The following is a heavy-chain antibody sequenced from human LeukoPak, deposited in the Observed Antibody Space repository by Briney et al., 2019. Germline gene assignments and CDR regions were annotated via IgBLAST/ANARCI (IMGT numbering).Heavy chain of an antibody. V-gene: IGHV3-23*01. CDR2: ISGSGDGT. CDR3: AKRGDGDNNGAFGI. Sequence: PGGSLRLSCAASGFTFRKYAMSWVRQAPGKGLEWVSGISGSGDGTYYADSVKGRFTISRDNSRNTVSMQMNSLRADDTAVYYCAKRGDGDNNGAFGIWGQGTMVIVSS. D-gene: IGHD5-24*01. J-gene: IGHJ3*02. CDR1: GFTFRKYA.